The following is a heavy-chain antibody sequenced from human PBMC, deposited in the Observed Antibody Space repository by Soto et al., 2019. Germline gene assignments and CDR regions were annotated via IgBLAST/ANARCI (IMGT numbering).Heavy chain of an antibody. CDR2: MNPNSGNT. V-gene: IGHV1-8*01. D-gene: IGHD6-25*01. CDR1: GYTFTSYD. Sequence: QVQLVQSGADVKKPGASVTVSCKASGYTFTSYDINWVRQAPGQGLEWMGWMNPNSGNTGYAQKFQGRVTMTGNTSISTAYMELSSLRSEHTAVYYCARGFLSYSSGGYYYYCGMDVWGQGTTVTVSS. CDR3: ARGFLSYSSGGYYYYCGMDV. J-gene: IGHJ6*02.